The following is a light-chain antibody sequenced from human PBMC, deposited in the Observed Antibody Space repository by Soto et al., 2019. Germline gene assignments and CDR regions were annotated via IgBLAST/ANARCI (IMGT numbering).Light chain of an antibody. Sequence: QSALTQPASVSGSPGQSITISCTGTSSDVGGYNFVSWYQQHPGKAPKLMIYEVSNRPSGVSNRFSGPKSGNTASLTISGLQAEDEADYYCSSYTSSSTVLFGGGTKLTVL. J-gene: IGLJ2*01. V-gene: IGLV2-14*01. CDR1: SSDVGGYNF. CDR3: SSYTSSSTVL. CDR2: EVS.